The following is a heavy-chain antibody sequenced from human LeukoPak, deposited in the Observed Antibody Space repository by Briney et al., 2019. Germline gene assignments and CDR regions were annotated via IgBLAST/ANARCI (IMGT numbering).Heavy chain of an antibody. V-gene: IGHV3-30*02. CDR1: GFIFSDYG. J-gene: IGHJ4*02. CDR3: AKGGYYDSSGSHNDFDY. Sequence: GGSLRLSCAASGFIFSDYGMHWVRQAPGKGLERASFIRYDGSNKYYADSVKGRFTISRDNSKNTLYLQMNSLRAEDTAVYYCAKGGYYDSSGSHNDFDYWGQGTLVTVSS. D-gene: IGHD3-22*01. CDR2: IRYDGSNK.